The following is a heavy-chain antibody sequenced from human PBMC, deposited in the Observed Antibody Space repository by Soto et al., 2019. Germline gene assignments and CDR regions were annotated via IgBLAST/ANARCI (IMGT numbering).Heavy chain of an antibody. V-gene: IGHV1-69*06. Sequence: SVKVSCKASGGTFSSYAISWVRQAPGQGLEWMGGIIPIFGTANYAQKFQGRVTITADKSTSTAYMELSSLRSEDTAVYYCASHAPDYGDYESLYYYYGMDVWGQGTTVTVSS. D-gene: IGHD4-17*01. J-gene: IGHJ6*02. CDR2: IIPIFGTA. CDR3: ASHAPDYGDYESLYYYYGMDV. CDR1: GGTFSSYA.